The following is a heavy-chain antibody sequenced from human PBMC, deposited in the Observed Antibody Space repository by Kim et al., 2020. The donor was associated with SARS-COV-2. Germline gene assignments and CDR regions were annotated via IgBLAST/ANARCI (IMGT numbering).Heavy chain of an antibody. Sequence: AAYQKARVTISRDNSKNTLYLQMNSVRAEDTAVYYCAKHKPGTKNFACWGQGTLVSVSP. V-gene: IGHV3-23*01. D-gene: IGHD2-2*01. J-gene: IGHJ4*02. CDR3: AKHKPGTKNFAC.